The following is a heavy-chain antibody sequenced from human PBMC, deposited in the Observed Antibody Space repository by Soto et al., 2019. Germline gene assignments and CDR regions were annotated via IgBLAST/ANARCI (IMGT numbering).Heavy chain of an antibody. V-gene: IGHV3-21*01. Sequence: PGGSLRLCCAASGFTFSSYSMNWVRQAPGKGLEWVSSISSSSSYIYYADSVKGRFTISRDNAKNSLYLQMNSLRAEDTAVYYCARDLRYSSGWYYFDYWGQGTLVTVPQ. D-gene: IGHD6-19*01. CDR2: ISSSSSYI. CDR1: GFTFSSYS. J-gene: IGHJ4*02. CDR3: ARDLRYSSGWYYFDY.